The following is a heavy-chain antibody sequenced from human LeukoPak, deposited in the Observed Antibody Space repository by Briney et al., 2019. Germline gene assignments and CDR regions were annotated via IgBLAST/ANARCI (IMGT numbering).Heavy chain of an antibody. CDR2: ISSSSSYI. V-gene: IGHV3-21*01. Sequence: GGSLRLSCAASGFTFSSYSMNWVRQAPGKGLEWVSSISSSSSYIYYADSVKGRFTISRDNAKNSLYLQMNSLRAEDTAVYYCAREEYSYGRGVDYCGQGTLVTVSS. CDR3: AREEYSYGRGVDY. D-gene: IGHD5-18*01. J-gene: IGHJ4*02. CDR1: GFTFSSYS.